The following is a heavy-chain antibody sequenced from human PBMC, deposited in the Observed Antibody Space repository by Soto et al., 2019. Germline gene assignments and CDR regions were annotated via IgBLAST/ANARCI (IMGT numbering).Heavy chain of an antibody. J-gene: IGHJ4*02. Sequence: EVQLLESGGGLVQPGGSLRLSCAASGFTFTDYALSWVRQAPGKGLEWVATISGIGGSTYLADSVKGRLSISRDNSKNTVSLLMNSLRAEDTAVYFCARGSSGYISSWYYFDYWGRGNLVTFSS. CDR1: GFTFTDYA. CDR2: ISGIGGST. CDR3: ARGSSGYISSWYYFDY. V-gene: IGHV3-23*01. D-gene: IGHD6-13*01.